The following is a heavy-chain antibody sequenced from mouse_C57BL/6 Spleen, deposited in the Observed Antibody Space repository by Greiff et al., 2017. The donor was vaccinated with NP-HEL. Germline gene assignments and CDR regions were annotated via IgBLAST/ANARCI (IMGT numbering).Heavy chain of an antibody. CDR2: IHPNSGST. CDR1: GYTFTSYW. J-gene: IGHJ3*01. V-gene: IGHV1-64*01. D-gene: IGHD4-1*01. Sequence: VQLQQPGAELVKPGASVKLSCKASGYTFTSYWMHWVKQRPGQGLEWIGMIHPNSGSTNYNEKFKSKATLTVDKSSSTAYMQLSSLTSEDSAVYYCARANWDRFAYWGQGTLVTVSA. CDR3: ARANWDRFAY.